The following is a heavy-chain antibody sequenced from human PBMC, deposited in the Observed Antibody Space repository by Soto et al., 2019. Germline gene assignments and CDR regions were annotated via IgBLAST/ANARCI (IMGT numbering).Heavy chain of an antibody. CDR1: GGSISSYY. Sequence: PSETLSLTCTVSGGSISSYYWSWIRRPPGKGLEWIGYIYYSGSTNYNPSLKSRVTISVDTSKNQFSLKLSSVTAADTAVYYCARKADVDIVATMDGFYFDYWGQGTLVTVSS. CDR2: IYYSGST. V-gene: IGHV4-59*01. J-gene: IGHJ4*02. D-gene: IGHD5-12*01. CDR3: ARKADVDIVATMDGFYFDY.